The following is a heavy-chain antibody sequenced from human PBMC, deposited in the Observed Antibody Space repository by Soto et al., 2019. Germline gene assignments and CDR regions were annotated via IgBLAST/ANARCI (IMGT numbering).Heavy chain of an antibody. CDR3: ATSGYYDFWSGYSREDYFDY. V-gene: IGHV3-23*01. Sequence: EVQLLESGGGLVQPGGSLRLSCAASGFTFSSYAMSWVRQAPGKGLEWVSAISGSGGSTYYADSVKGRFTISRDNSKNSLYLQMNSLRAEDTVVYYCATSGYYDFWSGYSREDYFDYWGQGTLVTVSS. D-gene: IGHD3-3*01. J-gene: IGHJ4*02. CDR1: GFTFSSYA. CDR2: ISGSGGST.